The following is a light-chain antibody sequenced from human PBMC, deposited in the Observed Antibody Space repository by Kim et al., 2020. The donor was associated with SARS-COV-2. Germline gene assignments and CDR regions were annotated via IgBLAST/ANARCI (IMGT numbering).Light chain of an antibody. J-gene: IGKJ2*01. CDR2: DVS. CDR1: QSISSW. V-gene: IGKV1-5*01. CDR3: QQYNSYPYT. Sequence: ASVGDRVSITCRASQSISSWLAWYQAKPGKAPKVLIYDVSNLETGIPSRFSGSGSGTEFTLTISTLQPDDFATYYCQQYNSYPYTFGQGTKLEI.